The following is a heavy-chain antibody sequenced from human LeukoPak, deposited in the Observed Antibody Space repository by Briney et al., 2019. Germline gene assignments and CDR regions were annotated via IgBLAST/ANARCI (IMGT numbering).Heavy chain of an antibody. CDR1: GFTFSSYA. V-gene: IGHV3-30-3*01. D-gene: IGHD6-19*01. Sequence: PGGSLKLSCAASGFTFSSYAMHWVRQAPGKGLEWVAVISYDGSNKYYADSVKGRFTISRDNSKNTLYLQMNSLRAEDTAVYYCARSIRAVAGTFDYWGQGTLVTVSS. CDR2: ISYDGSNK. CDR3: ARSIRAVAGTFDY. J-gene: IGHJ4*02.